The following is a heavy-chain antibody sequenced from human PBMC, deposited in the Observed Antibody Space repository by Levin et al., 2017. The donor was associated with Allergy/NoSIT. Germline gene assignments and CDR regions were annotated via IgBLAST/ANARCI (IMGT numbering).Heavy chain of an antibody. J-gene: IGHJ4*02. D-gene: IGHD2-15*01. CDR3: ARAVSDSPDY. CDR1: GFIFNDYY. V-gene: IGHV3-11*01. CDR2: IGGSGSPI. Sequence: GGSLRLSCAASGFIFNDYYMSGIRQAPGKGLEWVSYIGGSGSPIYYADSLKGRITITRDNAKNSLYLQMNSLRVEDTAVYDCARAVSDSPDYWGQGTLVTVSS.